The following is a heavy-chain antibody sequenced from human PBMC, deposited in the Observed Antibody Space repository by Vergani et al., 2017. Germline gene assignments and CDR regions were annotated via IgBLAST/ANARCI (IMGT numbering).Heavy chain of an antibody. Sequence: QVQLQQWGAGLLKPSETLSLTCGVSGGSFNGFYWTWIRQSPGKGVEWVGEINHSGSTNYNPSLKSRVTLSVDTSKNQFSLKLNSVTAADTAVYYCARGALWIRQGFHYWGQGTLVTVSP. CDR1: GGSFNGFY. J-gene: IGHJ4*02. CDR2: INHSGST. CDR3: ARGALWIRQGFHY. V-gene: IGHV4-34*01. D-gene: IGHD1-1*01.